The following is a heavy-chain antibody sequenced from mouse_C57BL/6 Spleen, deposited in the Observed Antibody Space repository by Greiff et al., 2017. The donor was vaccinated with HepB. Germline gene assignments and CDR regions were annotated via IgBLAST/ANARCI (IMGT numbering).Heavy chain of an antibody. V-gene: IGHV1-82*01. CDR3: AREDWDDWYFDV. CDR2: IYPGDGDT. CDR1: GYAFSSSW. J-gene: IGHJ1*03. Sequence: VQLQQSGPELVKPGASVKISCKASGYAFSSSWMNWVKQRAGKGLEWIGRIYPGDGDTNYNGKFKGKATLTADKSSSTAYMQLSSLTSEDSAVYFCAREDWDDWYFDVWGTGTTVTVSS. D-gene: IGHD4-1*01.